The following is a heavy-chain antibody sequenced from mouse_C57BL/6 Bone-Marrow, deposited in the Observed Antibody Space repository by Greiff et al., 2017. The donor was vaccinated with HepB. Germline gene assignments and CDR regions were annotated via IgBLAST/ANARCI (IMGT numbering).Heavy chain of an antibody. D-gene: IGHD1-1*01. Sequence: VQVVESGAELAKPGASVRLSCKASGYTFTTYWMHWVKQRPGQGLDWIGYINPGSGYTKYNQKFKDKATLTAEKSSSTAYMQLSSLTYEDSAVYFCARDYGSYGFSYWGQGTLVTVSA. J-gene: IGHJ3*01. V-gene: IGHV1-7*01. CDR3: ARDYGSYGFSY. CDR2: INPGSGYT. CDR1: GYTFTTYW.